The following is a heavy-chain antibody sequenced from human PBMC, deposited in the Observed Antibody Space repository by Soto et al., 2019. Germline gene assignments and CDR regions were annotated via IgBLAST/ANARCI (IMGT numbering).Heavy chain of an antibody. CDR2: ISGSGGST. CDR3: AGWYYLDYFDY. Sequence: PGGSLRLSCAASGFTFSSYAMNWVRQAPGKGLEWVSAISGSGGSTYYADSVKGRFTISRDNSKNTLYLQMNNLGAEDTAIYYCAGWYYLDYFDYWGQGTLVTVSS. V-gene: IGHV3-23*01. J-gene: IGHJ4*02. D-gene: IGHD6-19*01. CDR1: GFTFSSYA.